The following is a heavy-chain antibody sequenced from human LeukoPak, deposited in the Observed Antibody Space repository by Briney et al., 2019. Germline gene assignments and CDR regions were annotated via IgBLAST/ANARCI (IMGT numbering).Heavy chain of an antibody. CDR1: GYSISSGYY. CDR3: ARDRGLDDYVWGSYRYWYFDL. J-gene: IGHJ2*01. Sequence: PSETLSLTCTVSGYSISSGYYWGWIRQPPGKGLEWIGSIYHSGSTYYNPSLKSRVTISVDTSKNQFSLKLSSVTAADTAVYYCARDRGLDDYVWGSYRYWYFDLWGRGTLVTVSS. D-gene: IGHD3-16*02. V-gene: IGHV4-38-2*02. CDR2: IYHSGST.